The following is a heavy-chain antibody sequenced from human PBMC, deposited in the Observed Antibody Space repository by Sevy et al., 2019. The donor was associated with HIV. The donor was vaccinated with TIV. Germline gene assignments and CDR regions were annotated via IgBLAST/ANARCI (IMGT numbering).Heavy chain of an antibody. D-gene: IGHD2-15*01. Sequence: GESLKISCAASGFTFSSYWMHWVRQAPGKGLVWVSRINSDGSSTSYADSVKGRFTISRDNAKNTLYLQMNSLRAEDTAVYYCARDWVVVAASYYYYGMDVWGQGTTVTVSS. V-gene: IGHV3-74*01. CDR2: INSDGSST. J-gene: IGHJ6*02. CDR1: GFTFSSYW. CDR3: ARDWVVVAASYYYYGMDV.